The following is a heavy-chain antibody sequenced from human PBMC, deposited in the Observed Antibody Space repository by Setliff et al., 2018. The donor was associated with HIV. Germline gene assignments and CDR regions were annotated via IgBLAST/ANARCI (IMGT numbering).Heavy chain of an antibody. CDR1: GYSFTYYA. CDR3: ARDQKYGSGSYYKSGTFDY. Sequence: ASVKVSCKASGYSFTYYAVHWVRQAPGQRLERMGWINAGNGVTRYAEKFQGRVTFTRDTSASTAYMEPSSLRSADTAVYYCARDQKYGSGSYYKSGTFDYWGQGALVTVSS. D-gene: IGHD3-10*01. J-gene: IGHJ4*02. CDR2: INAGNGVT. V-gene: IGHV1-3*01.